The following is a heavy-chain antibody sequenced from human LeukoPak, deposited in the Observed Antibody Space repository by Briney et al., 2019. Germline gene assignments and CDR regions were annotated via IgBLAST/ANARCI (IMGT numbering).Heavy chain of an antibody. J-gene: IGHJ5*02. CDR3: ARQQGFIFSRFDP. Sequence: SGPTLVKPTQTLTLTCTLSGFSLSTSQVGVGWIRQPPGKALEWLALIYWNGHKRYSPSLENRLTITKDNSKNQVVLIMTNMDPVETATYYCARQQGFIFSRFDPWGQGTLVTVSS. D-gene: IGHD1/OR15-1a*01. CDR1: GFSLSTSQVG. CDR2: IYWNGHK. V-gene: IGHV2-5*01.